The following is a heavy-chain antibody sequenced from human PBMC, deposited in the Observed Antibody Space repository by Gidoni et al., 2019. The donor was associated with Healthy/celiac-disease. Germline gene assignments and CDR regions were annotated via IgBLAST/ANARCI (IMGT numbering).Heavy chain of an antibody. CDR1: GFTFEDYS. V-gene: IGHV3-9*01. J-gene: IGHJ3*02. CDR2: ISWNSGSI. D-gene: IGHD3-22*01. Sequence: VQLVASGGCLVQPGRSLRLSCAASGFTFEDYSMHWVRQAPGTGLEWVAGISWNSGSIGYADSVKGRFTISRDNAKNSLYLQMNSLRAEDTALYYCAKDTRHRDSSGPDAFDIWGQGTMVTVSS. CDR3: AKDTRHRDSSGPDAFDI.